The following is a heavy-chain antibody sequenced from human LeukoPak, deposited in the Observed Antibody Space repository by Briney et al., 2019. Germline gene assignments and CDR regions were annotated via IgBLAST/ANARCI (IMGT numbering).Heavy chain of an antibody. Sequence: PPETLSLTCTVSGGSISSYYWSWIRQPPGRGRESIGYIYYSGNTNYNPSLKSRITMSIDTSKNHFSLRLSSVAAADTAVYYCARGKVEGDSSGRRAFDMWGQGTMVTVSS. CDR1: GGSISSYY. D-gene: IGHD3-22*01. CDR3: ARGKVEGDSSGRRAFDM. V-gene: IGHV4-59*01. CDR2: IYYSGNT. J-gene: IGHJ3*02.